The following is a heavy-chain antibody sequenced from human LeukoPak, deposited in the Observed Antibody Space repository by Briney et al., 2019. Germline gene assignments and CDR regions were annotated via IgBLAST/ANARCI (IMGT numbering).Heavy chain of an antibody. Sequence: ASVKVSCKASGYTFTSYGISWVRQAPGQGLEWMGWISAYNGNTNYAQKLQGRVTMTTDTSTSTAYMELRSLRSDDTAVYYCVRDVYYYDSSAYYYFDYWGQGTLVAVSS. D-gene: IGHD3-22*01. CDR1: GYTFTSYG. V-gene: IGHV1-18*01. CDR3: VRDVYYYDSSAYYYFDY. CDR2: ISAYNGNT. J-gene: IGHJ4*02.